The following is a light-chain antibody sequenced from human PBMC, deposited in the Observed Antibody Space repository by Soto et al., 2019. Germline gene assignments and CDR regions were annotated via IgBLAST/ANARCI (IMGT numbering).Light chain of an antibody. Sequence: DIQMTESHSTLSGSVGDRVTITCGASQTISSWLAWYQQKPGKAPKLLIYKASTLKSGVPSRFRGSGSGTDFTLTISSLKPDDFATYYCQHYNSYSEAFGQGTKVEIK. CDR3: QHYNSYSEA. CDR1: QTISSW. J-gene: IGKJ1*01. V-gene: IGKV1-5*03. CDR2: KAS.